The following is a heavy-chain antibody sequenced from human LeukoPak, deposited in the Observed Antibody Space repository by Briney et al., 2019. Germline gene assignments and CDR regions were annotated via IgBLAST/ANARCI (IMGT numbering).Heavy chain of an antibody. D-gene: IGHD3-10*01. CDR1: GYTFTGYY. CDR3: ARGEIRYYGSGSYYNIISGWFDP. Sequence: ASVKVSCKASGYTFTGYYMHWVRQAPGQGLEWMGWISAYNGNTNYAQKLQGRVTMTTDTSTSTAYMELSSLRSEDMAVYYCARGEIRYYGSGSYYNIISGWFDPWGQGTLVTVSS. J-gene: IGHJ5*02. CDR2: ISAYNGNT. V-gene: IGHV1-18*03.